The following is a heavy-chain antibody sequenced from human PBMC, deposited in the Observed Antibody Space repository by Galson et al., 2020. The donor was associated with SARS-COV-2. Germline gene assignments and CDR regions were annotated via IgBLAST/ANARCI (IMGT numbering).Heavy chain of an antibody. CDR2: LHYSGST. J-gene: IGHJ6*02. Sequence: ASETLSLTCTVSGGSISSYYWSWIRQPPGKGLEWIGYLHYSGSTNYNPSLKSRVTISVDTSKNQFSLKLSSVTAADTAVYYCARDLMDVWGQGTTVTVSS. CDR3: ARDLMDV. CDR1: GGSISSYY. V-gene: IGHV4-59*01.